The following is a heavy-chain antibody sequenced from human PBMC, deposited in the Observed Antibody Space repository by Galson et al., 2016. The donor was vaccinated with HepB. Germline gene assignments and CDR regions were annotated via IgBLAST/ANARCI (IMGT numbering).Heavy chain of an antibody. CDR1: GFSFSNYA. CDR3: AKGTTLQVHFGYFDH. D-gene: IGHD1/OR15-1a*01. J-gene: IGHJ4*02. Sequence: SLRLSCAASGFSFSNYAMSWVRQAPGKGLEWVSGISDSGGNTYFADSVKGRFTISRDNSRNTLYLQMNSLRVEDTAVYYCAKGTTLQVHFGYFDHWGQGPRSPSPQ. V-gene: IGHV3-23*01. CDR2: ISDSGGNT.